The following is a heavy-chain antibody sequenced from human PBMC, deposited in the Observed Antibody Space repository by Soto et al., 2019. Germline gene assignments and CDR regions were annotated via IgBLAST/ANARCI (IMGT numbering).Heavy chain of an antibody. Sequence: QVQLVESGGGVVQPGRSLRLSCAASGFTFSSYGMHWVRQAPGKGLDWVAVISYDGSNKYYADSVKGRFTISRDNSKNSLYLQMNSLRAEETAVYYWAKDVNQYDSSAYYYDDAFDIWGQGTMVTVSS. CDR2: ISYDGSNK. CDR1: GFTFSSYG. D-gene: IGHD3-22*01. J-gene: IGHJ3*02. V-gene: IGHV3-30*18. CDR3: AKDVNQYDSSAYYYDDAFDI.